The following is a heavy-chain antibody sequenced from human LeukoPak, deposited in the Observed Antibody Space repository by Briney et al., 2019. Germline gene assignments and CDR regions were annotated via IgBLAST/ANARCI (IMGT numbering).Heavy chain of an antibody. V-gene: IGHV4-39*07. Sequence: TSETLSLTCTVSGGSISSSSYYWGWIRQPPGKGLEWIGSIYYSGSTYYNPSLKSRVTISVDTSKNQFSLKLSSVTAADTAVYYCARVAGPAGRFDPWGQGTLVTVSS. CDR3: ARVAGPAGRFDP. CDR2: IYYSGST. D-gene: IGHD6-25*01. CDR1: GGSISSSSYY. J-gene: IGHJ5*02.